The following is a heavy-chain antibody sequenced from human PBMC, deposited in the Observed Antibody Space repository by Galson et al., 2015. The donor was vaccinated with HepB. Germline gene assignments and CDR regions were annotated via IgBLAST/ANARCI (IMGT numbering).Heavy chain of an antibody. Sequence: SETLSLTCTVSGGSISSYYWSWIRQPAGKGLEWIGRLYNSGSSNYNPSPKSRVTISVDTSKNQFSLKLSSVTAADTAVYYCARHEGGAITDHFDYWGQGTLVTVSS. J-gene: IGHJ4*02. CDR2: LYNSGSS. CDR1: GGSISSYY. D-gene: IGHD1-26*01. CDR3: ARHEGGAITDHFDY. V-gene: IGHV4-4*07.